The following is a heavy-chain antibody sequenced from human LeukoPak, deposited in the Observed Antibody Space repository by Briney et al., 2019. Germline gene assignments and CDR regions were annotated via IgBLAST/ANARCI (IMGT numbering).Heavy chain of an antibody. CDR3: ARDGPGWELHCFDY. J-gene: IGHJ4*02. D-gene: IGHD1-26*01. Sequence: PGGSLRLSCAASGFTVSSNYMSWVRQAPGKGLEWVSVIYSGGSTYYADSVKGRFTISRDNSKNTLYLQMNSLRAEDTAVYYCARDGPGWELHCFDYWGQGTLVTVSS. CDR2: IYSGGST. V-gene: IGHV3-53*05. CDR1: GFTVSSNY.